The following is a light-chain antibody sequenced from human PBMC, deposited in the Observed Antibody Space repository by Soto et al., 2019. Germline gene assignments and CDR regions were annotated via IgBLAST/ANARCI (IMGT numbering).Light chain of an antibody. CDR2: RAS. J-gene: IGKJ4*01. CDR1: QSINSN. V-gene: IGKV3-15*01. CDR3: QQYNNWPRAT. Sequence: IVMTQSPATLSGSPGERATLSCRASQSINSNLAWYQQKPGQAPRLLMFRASIRATGFPARLSGSGSGTEFNITISSLQSEDSAVYYCQQYNNWPRATLGGGTKVDIK.